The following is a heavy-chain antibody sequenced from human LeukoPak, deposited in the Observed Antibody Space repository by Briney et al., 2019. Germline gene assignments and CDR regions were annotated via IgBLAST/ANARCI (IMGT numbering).Heavy chain of an antibody. CDR3: ARHLYERRGQTSFDY. J-gene: IGHJ4*02. Sequence: PSETLSLTCTVSGGSISSGGYYWSWIRQHPGKGLEWIGYIYYSGSTYYNPSLKSRVTISVDTSKNQFSLKLSSVPAAATAVYYCARHLYERRGQTSFDYWGQGTLVTVSS. D-gene: IGHD3-10*01. CDR2: IYYSGST. CDR1: GGSISSGGYY. V-gene: IGHV4-31*03.